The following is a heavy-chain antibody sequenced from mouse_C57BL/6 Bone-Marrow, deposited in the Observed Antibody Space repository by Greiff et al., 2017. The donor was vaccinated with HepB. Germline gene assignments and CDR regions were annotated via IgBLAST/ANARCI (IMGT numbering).Heavy chain of an antibody. Sequence: EVKLVESGGGLVKPGGSLKLSCAASGFTFSSYAMYWVRQTPEKRLEWVATISDCGSYTYYPDNVKGRFTISRDNAKNNLYLQMSHLKSEDTAMYYCAAAGFAYWGQGTLVTVSA. J-gene: IGHJ3*01. V-gene: IGHV5-4*03. CDR1: GFTFSSYA. CDR2: ISDCGSYT. CDR3: AAAGFAY.